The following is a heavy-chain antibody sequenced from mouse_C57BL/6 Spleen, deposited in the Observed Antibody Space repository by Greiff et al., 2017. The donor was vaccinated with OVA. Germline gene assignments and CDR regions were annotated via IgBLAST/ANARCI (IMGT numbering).Heavy chain of an antibody. CDR2: ISYDGSN. CDR1: GYSITSGYY. V-gene: IGHV3-6*01. J-gene: IGHJ1*03. Sequence: ESGPGLVKPSQSLSLTCSVTGYSITSGYYWNWIRQFPGNKLEWMGYISYDGSNNYNPSLKNRISITRDTSKNQFFLKLNSVTTEDTATYYCARRLLRYFDVWGTGTTVTVSS. CDR3: ARRLLRYFDV. D-gene: IGHD2-3*01.